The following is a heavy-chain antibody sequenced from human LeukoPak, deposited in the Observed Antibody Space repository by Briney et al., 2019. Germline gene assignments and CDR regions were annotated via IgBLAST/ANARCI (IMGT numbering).Heavy chain of an antibody. CDR2: IYYSGST. J-gene: IGHJ4*02. V-gene: IGHV4-39*07. Sequence: SETLSLTCTVSGGSISSSSYYWGWIRQPPGKGLEWIGSIYYSGSTYYNPSLKSRVTISVDTSKKQFSLKLSSVTAADTAVYYCAREVYDYSNYVDYWGQGTLVTVSS. CDR1: GGSISSSSYY. CDR3: AREVYDYSNYVDY. D-gene: IGHD4-11*01.